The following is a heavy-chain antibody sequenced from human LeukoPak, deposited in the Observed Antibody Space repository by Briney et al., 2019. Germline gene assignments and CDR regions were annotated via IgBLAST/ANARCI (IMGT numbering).Heavy chain of an antibody. CDR3: ARGLVHDTSGYYSDY. CDR1: GFAFSAFW. V-gene: IGHV3-74*01. CDR2: INSDGSST. D-gene: IGHD3-22*01. Sequence: GGSLRLSCAASGFAFSAFWMHWVRQAPGKGLVWVSRINSDGSSTTYADSVKGRFTVSRDNAKNTLYLQMDSLRAEDSAVYYCARGLVHDTSGYYSDYWGQGILVTVSS. J-gene: IGHJ4*02.